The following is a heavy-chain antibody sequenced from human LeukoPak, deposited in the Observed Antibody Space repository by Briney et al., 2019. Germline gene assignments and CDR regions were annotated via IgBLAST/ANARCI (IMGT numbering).Heavy chain of an antibody. Sequence: SETLSLTCTVSGGSISSYYWSWIRQPPGKGLEWIGYIYYSGSTNYNPSLKSRVTISVDTSKNQFSLKLSSVTAADTAVYYCARGMIVVARGGAFDIWGQGTMVTVSS. CDR1: GGSISSYY. V-gene: IGHV4-59*01. CDR2: IYYSGST. CDR3: ARGMIVVARGGAFDI. J-gene: IGHJ3*02. D-gene: IGHD3-22*01.